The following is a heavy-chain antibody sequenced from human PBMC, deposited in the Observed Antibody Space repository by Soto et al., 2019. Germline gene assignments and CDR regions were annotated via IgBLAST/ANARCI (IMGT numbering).Heavy chain of an antibody. CDR2: IYYSGST. J-gene: IGHJ6*03. D-gene: IGHD6-6*01. CDR1: GGSISSYY. V-gene: IGHV4-59*08. Sequence: QVQLQESGPGLVKPSETLSLTCTVSGGSISSYYWSWIRQPPGKGLEWIGYIYYSGSTNYNHSLKSRVTISVDTSKNQFSLKLSSVTAADTAVYYCARCLGDSSSLPYYYYYYMDVWGKGTTVTVSS. CDR3: ARCLGDSSSLPYYYYYYMDV.